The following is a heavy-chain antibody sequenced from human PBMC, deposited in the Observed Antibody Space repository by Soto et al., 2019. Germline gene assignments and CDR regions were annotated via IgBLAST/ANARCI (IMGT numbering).Heavy chain of an antibody. CDR3: ARASPYDFWSGSVFDP. V-gene: IGHV1-18*04. Sequence: ASVKVSCKASGYTFTSYGISWVRQAPGQGLEWMGWISAYNGNTNYAQKLQGRVTMTTDTSTSTAYMELRSLRSDDTAVYYCARASPYDFWSGSVFDPWGQGTLVTVSS. CDR2: ISAYNGNT. J-gene: IGHJ5*02. D-gene: IGHD3-3*01. CDR1: GYTFTSYG.